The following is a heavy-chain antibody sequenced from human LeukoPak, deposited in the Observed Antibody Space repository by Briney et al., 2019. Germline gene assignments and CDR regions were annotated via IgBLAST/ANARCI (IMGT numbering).Heavy chain of an antibody. CDR1: GFTFSTYG. Sequence: GGSLRLSCGASGFTFSTYGMHWVRQAPGKGLEWVAFIRYDGSNKYYADSVKGRFSISRDNSKNTLYLQMNGLRAEDTAMYYCAKVSLNMVNDAFGIWGQGTMVSVSS. J-gene: IGHJ3*02. CDR2: IRYDGSNK. V-gene: IGHV3-30*02. CDR3: AKVSLNMVNDAFGI. D-gene: IGHD4/OR15-4a*01.